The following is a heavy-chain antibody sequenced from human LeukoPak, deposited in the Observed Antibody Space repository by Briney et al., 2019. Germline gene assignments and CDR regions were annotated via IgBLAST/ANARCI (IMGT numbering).Heavy chain of an antibody. Sequence: PGGSLRLSCAASGFTFSSYAMSWVRQAAGKGLEWVSAISGSGGSTYYADSVKGRFTISRDNAKNSLYLQMNSLRAEDTAVYYCAREGKMGRDAPSWGQGTLVTVSS. CDR2: ISGSGGST. CDR1: GFTFSSYA. D-gene: IGHD5-24*01. J-gene: IGHJ5*02. V-gene: IGHV3-23*01. CDR3: AREGKMGRDAPS.